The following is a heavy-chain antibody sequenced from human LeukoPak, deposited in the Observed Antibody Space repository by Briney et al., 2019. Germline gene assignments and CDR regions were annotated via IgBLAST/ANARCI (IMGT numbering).Heavy chain of an antibody. CDR2: INPNSGGT. CDR3: ARLTYDFWSGYYGSFDY. J-gene: IGHJ4*02. D-gene: IGHD3-3*01. CDR1: GYTFTGYY. V-gene: IGHV1-2*02. Sequence: ASVKVSCKASGYTFTGYYMHWVRQAPGQGLEWMGWINPNSGGTNYAQKFQGRVTMARDTSISTAYMELSRLRSDDTAVYYCARLTYDFWSGYYGSFDYWGQGTLVTVSS.